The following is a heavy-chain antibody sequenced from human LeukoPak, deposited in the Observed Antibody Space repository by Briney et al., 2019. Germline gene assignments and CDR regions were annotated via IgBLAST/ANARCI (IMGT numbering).Heavy chain of an antibody. J-gene: IGHJ3*02. CDR2: IYTSGST. Sequence: NPSETLSLTCTVSGGSISSGSYYWSWIRQPAGKGLEWIGRIYTSGSTNYNPSLKSRVTISVDTSKNQFSLKLSSVTAADTAVYYCARGGDLWYAFDIWGQGTMVTVSS. D-gene: IGHD3-16*01. CDR1: GGSISSGSYY. CDR3: ARGGDLWYAFDI. V-gene: IGHV4-61*02.